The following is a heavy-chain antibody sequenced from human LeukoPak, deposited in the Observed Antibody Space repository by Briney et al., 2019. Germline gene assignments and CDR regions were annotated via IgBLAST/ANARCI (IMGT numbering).Heavy chain of an antibody. CDR3: ARGSSSGWYRYFDL. D-gene: IGHD6-19*01. J-gene: IGHJ2*01. CDR2: IYYTGST. V-gene: IGHV4-59*01. CDR1: GGSISSSY. Sequence: PSETLSLTCTVSGGSISSSYWSWIRQPPGKGLEWIGYIYYTGSTNCNPSLKSRVTISVDTSKNQFSLKLSSVTAADTAVYYCARGSSSGWYRYFDLWGRGTLVTVSS.